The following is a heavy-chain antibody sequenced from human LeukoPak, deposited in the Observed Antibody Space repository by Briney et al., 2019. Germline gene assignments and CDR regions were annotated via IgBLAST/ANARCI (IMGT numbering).Heavy chain of an antibody. J-gene: IGHJ4*02. CDR3: ARAVGATFGWYFDY. CDR2: IKEDGSER. V-gene: IGHV3-7*04. Sequence: GGSLRLSCEGSAFIFSGHWMNWVRQTPGKGLEWVASIKEDGSERQYVDSVKGRFTISRDNAKNSLYLQMNSLRAEDTAVYYCARAVGATFGWYFDYWGQGTLVTVSS. CDR1: AFIFSGHW. D-gene: IGHD1-26*01.